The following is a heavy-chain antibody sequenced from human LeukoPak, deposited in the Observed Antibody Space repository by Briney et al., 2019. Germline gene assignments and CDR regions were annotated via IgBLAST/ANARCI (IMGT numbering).Heavy chain of an antibody. CDR3: ARGRYDSSSSVTGWFDP. V-gene: IGHV3-21*01. D-gene: IGHD6-6*01. CDR2: ISSSSSYI. J-gene: IGHJ5*02. CDR1: GFTFFTYS. Sequence: GGSLRLSCAASGFTFFTYSMNWVRQAPGKGLEWVSSISSSSSYIYYADSVKGRFTISRDNAKNSLYLQMNSLRAEDTAVYYCARGRYDSSSSVTGWFDPWGQGTLVTVSS.